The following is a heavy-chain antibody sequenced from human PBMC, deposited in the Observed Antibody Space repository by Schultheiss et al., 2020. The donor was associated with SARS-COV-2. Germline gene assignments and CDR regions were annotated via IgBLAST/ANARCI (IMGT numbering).Heavy chain of an antibody. D-gene: IGHD1-26*01. CDR2: INPNSGGT. V-gene: IGHV1-2*04. J-gene: IGHJ6*02. CDR1: GYTFTGYY. CDR3: ARLSRENYYYGMDV. Sequence: GESLKISCKASGYTFTGYYLHWVRQAPGQGLEWMGWINPNSGGTNYAQNFQGWVTMTRDTSISTAYMELSRLRPDDTAVYFCARLSRENYYYGMDVWGQGTTVTVSS.